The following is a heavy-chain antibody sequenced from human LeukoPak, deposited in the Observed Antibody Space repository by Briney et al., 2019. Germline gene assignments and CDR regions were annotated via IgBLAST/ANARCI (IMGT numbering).Heavy chain of an antibody. D-gene: IGHD6-13*01. Sequence: SETLSLTCPVSGGSIRSYYWSWIRQPAGKGLEWIGHIFDSVSTNYNPSLNSRVTMSADTSKNQFSLKLSSVTAADTAVYYCARRYISTWVMDVWGQGTTVTVSS. CDR2: IFDSVST. V-gene: IGHV4-4*07. CDR3: ARRYISTWVMDV. J-gene: IGHJ6*02. CDR1: GGSIRSYY.